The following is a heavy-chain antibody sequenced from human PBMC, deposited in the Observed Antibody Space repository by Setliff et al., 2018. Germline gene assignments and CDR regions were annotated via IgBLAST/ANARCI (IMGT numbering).Heavy chain of an antibody. Sequence: GESLKISCKGSGYSFSRHWIGWVRQKPGKGLEWVGIIYPGDSETRYSPSFQGQVTMSADKSISTAYLQWSELEASDTAIYYCARRTGFAVAGFDHWGQGTLVTVSS. J-gene: IGHJ4*02. D-gene: IGHD6-19*01. CDR1: GYSFSRHW. CDR2: IYPGDSET. CDR3: ARRTGFAVAGFDH. V-gene: IGHV5-51*01.